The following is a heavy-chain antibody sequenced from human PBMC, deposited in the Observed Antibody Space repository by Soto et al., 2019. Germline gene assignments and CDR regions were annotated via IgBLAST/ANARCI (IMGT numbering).Heavy chain of an antibody. V-gene: IGHV1-69*01. J-gene: IGHJ6*02. CDR3: ARDRIAVSKYYYGMEV. Sequence: QGQLVQSGAEVKKPGSSVRVSCKASGGTFSSYAISWVRQAPGQGLEWMGEIIPIFGTENYAQKFQGRVTITSDESTSKAYMALSSLRSEDTALYYFARDRIAVSKYYYGMEVWSQVNTVTLSS. CDR2: IIPIFGTE. CDR1: GGTFSSYA. D-gene: IGHD6-19*01.